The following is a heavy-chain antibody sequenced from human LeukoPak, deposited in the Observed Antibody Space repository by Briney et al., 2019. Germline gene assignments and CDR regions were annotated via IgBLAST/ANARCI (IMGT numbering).Heavy chain of an antibody. CDR2: INPSGGST. Sequence: ASVKVSCKASGYTFISYYMHWVRQAPGQGLEWMGIINPSGGSTSYAQKFQGRVTMTRDMSTSTVYMELSSLRSEDTAVYYCARDQTSAAEENDAFDIWGQGTMVTVSS. CDR1: GYTFISYY. V-gene: IGHV1-46*01. CDR3: ARDQTSAAEENDAFDI. J-gene: IGHJ3*02. D-gene: IGHD6-13*01.